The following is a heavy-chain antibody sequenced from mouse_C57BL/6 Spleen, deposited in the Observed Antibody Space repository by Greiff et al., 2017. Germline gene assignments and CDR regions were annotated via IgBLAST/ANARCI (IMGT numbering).Heavy chain of an antibody. CDR2: IDPSDSET. CDR3: ARWGTTVLDY. Sequence: QVQLQQPGAELVRPGSSVKLSCKASGYTFTSYWMHWVKQRPIQGLEWIGNIDPSDSETHYNQKFKDKATLTVDKSSSTAYMQLSSLTSEDSAVYYCARWGTTVLDYWGQGTTLTVSS. CDR1: GYTFTSYW. D-gene: IGHD1-1*01. J-gene: IGHJ2*01. V-gene: IGHV1-52*01.